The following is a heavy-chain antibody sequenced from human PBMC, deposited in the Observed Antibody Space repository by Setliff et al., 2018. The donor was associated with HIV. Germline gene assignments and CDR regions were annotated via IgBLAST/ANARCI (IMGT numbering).Heavy chain of an antibody. Sequence: SETLSLTCTVSGGSISSHYWSWIRQPPGKGLEWIGYIYYSGSTNYNPSLKSRVTISVDTSKRQFSLNLTSVTAADTAVYYCARGPPAEDYYYYMDVWDKGTTVTVSS. CDR3: ARGPPAEDYYYYMDV. J-gene: IGHJ6*03. CDR1: GGSISSHY. CDR2: IYYSGST. V-gene: IGHV4-59*11.